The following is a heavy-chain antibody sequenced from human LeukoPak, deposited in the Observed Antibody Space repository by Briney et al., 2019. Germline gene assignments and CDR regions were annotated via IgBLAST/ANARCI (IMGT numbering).Heavy chain of an antibody. CDR1: GFGLSSYE. V-gene: IGHV3-48*03. J-gene: IGHJ6*02. CDR2: SSSSGTTN. CDR3: ASTADTAMAAPYYYYGMDV. Sequence: GGSLRLSCAASGFGLSSYEMNWVRQAPGKGLEWVSYSSSSGTTNHYADSVKGRFTISRDNAKNSLYLQMNYLRAEDTAVYYCASTADTAMAAPYYYYGMDVWGQGTTVTVSS. D-gene: IGHD5-18*01.